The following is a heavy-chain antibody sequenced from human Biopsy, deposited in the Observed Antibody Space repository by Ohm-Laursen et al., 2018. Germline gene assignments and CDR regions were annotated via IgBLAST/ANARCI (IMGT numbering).Heavy chain of an antibody. V-gene: IGHV4-4*07. J-gene: IGHJ5*02. CDR2: IYITGGT. Sequence: SDTLSLTCTVSGGYISHYYWTWIRQPAGQGLERIGRIYITGGTDYNPSLKSRVTMSVDSSKKQFSLKLKSVTAADTAIYYCARAPPLIRGVVESWFDPWGQGILVTVSS. CDR1: GGYISHYY. CDR3: ARAPPLIRGVVESWFDP. D-gene: IGHD3-10*01.